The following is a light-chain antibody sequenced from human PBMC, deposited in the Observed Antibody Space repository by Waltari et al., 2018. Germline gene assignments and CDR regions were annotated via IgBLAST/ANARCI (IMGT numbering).Light chain of an antibody. V-gene: IGKV3-20*01. J-gene: IGKJ4*01. Sequence: EIVLTQSPGTLSLSQGERHKLSGRHSQTVRTTYLAWYQQKPGQAPTLLSSGASSRATGIPDRFSGSGSGTDFSLTISSLEPEDFAVYYCQQYDISPLTFGGGTKVEIK. CDR2: GAS. CDR3: QQYDISPLT. CDR1: QTVRTTY.